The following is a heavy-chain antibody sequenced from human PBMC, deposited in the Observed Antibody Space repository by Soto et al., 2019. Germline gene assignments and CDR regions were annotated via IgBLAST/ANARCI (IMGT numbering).Heavy chain of an antibody. CDR1: GDSISGYY. V-gene: IGHV4-59*01. Sequence: SETLSLTCTVSGDSISGYYWSWIRQPPGKTLEWIGNIYDSGSSSGSTDYNPSLKSRVTVSLDTSKNQFSLKLSSVTAADTAVYYCARGYYYRSSWYIDYWGQGTLVNVSS. D-gene: IGHD6-13*01. CDR3: ARGYYYRSSWYIDY. CDR2: IYDSGSS. J-gene: IGHJ4*02.